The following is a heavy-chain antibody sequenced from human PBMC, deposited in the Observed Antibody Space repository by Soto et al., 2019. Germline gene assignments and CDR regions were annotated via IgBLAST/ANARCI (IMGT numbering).Heavy chain of an antibody. CDR2: IYPDDSDT. CDR1: GYSFTSYW. V-gene: IGHV5-51*01. D-gene: IGHD5-12*01. Sequence: GESLKISCKGSGYSFTSYWIGWVRQMPGKGLEWMGIIYPDDSDTRYSPSFQGQVTISVDKSISTAYLQWSSLKASDTAIYYCARHSGRRDGYNYCFDSWGQGTLVTVSS. J-gene: IGHJ4*02. CDR3: ARHSGRRDGYNYCFDS.